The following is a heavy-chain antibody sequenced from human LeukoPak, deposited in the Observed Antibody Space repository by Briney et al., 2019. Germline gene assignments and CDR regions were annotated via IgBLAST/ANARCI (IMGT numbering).Heavy chain of an antibody. Sequence: SETLSPTCTDPGGSISSYYWSWIRQPPENVLQWIGYIYYSGSTNYHPSFKSRVSISVDTSKNQFSLKLSSVTAADTAVYYCASMIAAPLDTFDIWGQGTMVTVSS. CDR1: GGSISSYY. CDR2: IYYSGST. J-gene: IGHJ3*02. D-gene: IGHD3-22*01. CDR3: ASMIAAPLDTFDI. V-gene: IGHV4-59*08.